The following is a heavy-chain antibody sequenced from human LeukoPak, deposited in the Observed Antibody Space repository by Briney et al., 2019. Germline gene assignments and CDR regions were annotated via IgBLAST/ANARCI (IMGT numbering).Heavy chain of an antibody. J-gene: IGHJ4*02. V-gene: IGHV6-1*01. D-gene: IGHD2-2*01. Sequence: SQTLSLTCAISGDSVSSNSAAWNWIRQSPSRGLEWLGRTYYRSKWYNDYAVSVKSRITINPDTSKNQFSLQLNSVTPEDTAVYYCARGYYSGTSCHYSNQYYFDYWGQGTLVTVSS. CDR1: GDSVSSNSAA. CDR3: ARGYYSGTSCHYSNQYYFDY. CDR2: TYYRSKWYN.